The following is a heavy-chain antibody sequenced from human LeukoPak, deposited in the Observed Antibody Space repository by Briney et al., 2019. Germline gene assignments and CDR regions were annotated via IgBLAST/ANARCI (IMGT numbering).Heavy chain of an antibody. J-gene: IGHJ4*02. D-gene: IGHD3-3*01. CDR2: IIPIFGTA. CDR1: GGTFSSYA. V-gene: IGHV1-69*05. CDR3: AATPDYDFWSGYFSA. Sequence: SVKVSCKASGGTFSSYAISWVRQAPGQGLEWMGRIIPIFGTANYAQKFQGRVTITTDEFTSTAYMELSSLRSEDTAVYYCAATPDYDFWSGYFSAWGQGTLVTVSS.